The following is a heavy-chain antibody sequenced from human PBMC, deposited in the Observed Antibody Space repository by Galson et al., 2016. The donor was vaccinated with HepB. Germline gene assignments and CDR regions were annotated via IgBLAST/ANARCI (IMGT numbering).Heavy chain of an antibody. CDR2: VTWDGSVT. V-gene: IGHV3-43*01. Sequence: SLRLSCAASGVTFDDYTMHWVRQGPGRDLEWVSLVTWDGSVTAHADSVKGRFTISRDNSKNSLHLQMNSLTTEDSAFYYCAKDGKAVAGKGVFDSWGQGTLVTVSS. CDR3: AKDGKAVAGKGVFDS. D-gene: IGHD6-19*01. J-gene: IGHJ4*02. CDR1: GVTFDDYT.